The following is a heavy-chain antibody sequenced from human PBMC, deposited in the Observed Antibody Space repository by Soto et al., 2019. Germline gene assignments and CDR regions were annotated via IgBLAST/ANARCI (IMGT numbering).Heavy chain of an antibody. J-gene: IGHJ6*03. D-gene: IGHD5-12*01. CDR3: ARVIGGYSGYDRTELYYYMDV. Sequence: SETLSLTCTVSGGSISSGGYYWSWIRQHPGKGLEWIGYIYYSGSTYYNPSLKSRVTISVDTSKNQFSLKLSSVTAADTAVYYCARVIGGYSGYDRTELYYYMDVWGKGTTVTVSS. V-gene: IGHV4-31*03. CDR2: IYYSGST. CDR1: GGSISSGGYY.